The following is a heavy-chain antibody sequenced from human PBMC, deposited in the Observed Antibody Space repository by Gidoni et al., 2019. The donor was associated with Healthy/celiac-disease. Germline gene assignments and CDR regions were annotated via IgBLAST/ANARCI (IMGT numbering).Heavy chain of an antibody. CDR2: ISWNSGSI. V-gene: IGHV3-9*01. CDR1: GFTFDDYA. D-gene: IGHD6-19*01. Sequence: EVQLVESGGGLVQPGRSLRLSCADSGFTFDDYAMHWVRQAPGKGLEWVSGISWNSGSIGYADSVKGRFTISRDNAKNSLYLQMNSLRAEDTALYYCAKENKSQQWLISYYYGMDVWGQGTTVTVSS. J-gene: IGHJ6*02. CDR3: AKENKSQQWLISYYYGMDV.